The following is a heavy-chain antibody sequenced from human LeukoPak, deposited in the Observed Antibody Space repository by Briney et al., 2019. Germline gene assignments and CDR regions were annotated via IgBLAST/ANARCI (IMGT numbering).Heavy chain of an antibody. J-gene: IGHJ5*02. D-gene: IGHD3-10*01. CDR2: INHSGST. V-gene: IGHV4-34*01. Sequence: SEALSLTCAVYGGSFSGYYWSWIRQPPGKGLEWIGEINHSGSTNYNPSLKSRVTISVDTSKNQFSLKLSSVTAADTAVYYCARSSITMVRGVILNWFDPWGQGTLVTVSS. CDR3: ARSSITMVRGVILNWFDP. CDR1: GGSFSGYY.